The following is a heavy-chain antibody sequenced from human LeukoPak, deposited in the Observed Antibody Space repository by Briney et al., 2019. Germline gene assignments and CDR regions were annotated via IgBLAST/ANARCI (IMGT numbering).Heavy chain of an antibody. CDR1: GFTFSSYS. CDR2: ISSSSSYI. J-gene: IGHJ4*02. V-gene: IGHV3-21*01. D-gene: IGHD5-12*01. CDR3: ARESLATIGVDY. Sequence: GGSLRLFCAASGFTFSSYSMNWVRQAPGKGLEGVSPISSSSSYIFYADSVKGRFTIPRDNAKNSLYLQMNTLRAEDTAVYYCARESLATIGVDYWGQGTLVTVSS.